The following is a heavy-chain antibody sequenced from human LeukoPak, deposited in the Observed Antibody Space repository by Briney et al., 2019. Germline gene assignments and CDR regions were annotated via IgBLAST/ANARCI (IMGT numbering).Heavy chain of an antibody. CDR3: ARGGRFAFFDY. V-gene: IGHV4-59*01. J-gene: IGHJ4*02. CDR1: GCSISSYY. CDR2: IYYSGST. Sequence: AGTLSLTCTVSGCSISSYYRSWVRQPPGKGLEWIGYIYYSGSTNYNPSLKSQVTISVDTYKNQFSLELSAVTAADTAVYYCARGGRFAFFDYWGQGTLVTVSS. D-gene: IGHD3-16*01.